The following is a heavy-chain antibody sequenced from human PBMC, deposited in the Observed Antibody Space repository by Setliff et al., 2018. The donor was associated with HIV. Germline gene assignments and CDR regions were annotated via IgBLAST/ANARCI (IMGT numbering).Heavy chain of an antibody. CDR3: AKDKGAGDWYFDL. Sequence: PGGSLRLSCAASGFTFDDYAMHWVRQAPGKGLEWVSGISWNSGSIGYADSVKGRFTISRDNAKNSLYLQMNSLRAEDTALYYCAKDKGAGDWYFDLWGRGTLVTAPQ. CDR1: GFTFDDYA. V-gene: IGHV3-9*01. J-gene: IGHJ2*01. D-gene: IGHD1-26*01. CDR2: ISWNSGSI.